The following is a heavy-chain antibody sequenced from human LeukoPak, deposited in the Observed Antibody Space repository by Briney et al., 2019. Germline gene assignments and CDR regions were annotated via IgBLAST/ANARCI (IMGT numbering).Heavy chain of an antibody. CDR1: GFSFSSYE. J-gene: IGHJ4*02. CDR3: AREGNWNDRGFDH. Sequence: PGGSLRLSCAASGFSFSSYEMNWVRQAPGKGLEWVSYISTSGSAIYYADSVKGRFTISRGNARNSLYLQMNSLRAEDTAVYYCAREGNWNDRGFDHWGQGTLVTVSS. V-gene: IGHV3-48*03. D-gene: IGHD1-20*01. CDR2: ISTSGSAI.